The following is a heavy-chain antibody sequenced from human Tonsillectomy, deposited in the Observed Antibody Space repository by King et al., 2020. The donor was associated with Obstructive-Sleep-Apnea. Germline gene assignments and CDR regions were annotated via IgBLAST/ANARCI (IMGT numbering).Heavy chain of an antibody. CDR1: GFTFSSYV. Sequence: QLVESGGGLVQPGGSLRLSCAASGFTFSSYVMSWVRQAPGKGLEWVSGIDENGGSTYYADSVKGRFTISRDNSKNMLYLQMNSLRAEDTAVFYCAKEHGDHALDYWGLGILVTVSS. J-gene: IGHJ4*02. D-gene: IGHD4-17*01. CDR2: IDENGGST. CDR3: AKEHGDHALDY. V-gene: IGHV3-23*04.